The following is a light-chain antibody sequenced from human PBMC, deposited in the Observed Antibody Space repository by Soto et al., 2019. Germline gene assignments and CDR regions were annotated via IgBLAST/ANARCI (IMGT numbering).Light chain of an antibody. V-gene: IGKV2-28*01. CDR1: QSLLHSTGNNH. CDR2: WAS. J-gene: IGKJ5*01. CDR3: MQGRQLPAT. Sequence: DIVMTHSPLSLPVTPGEPASISCRSSQSLLHSTGNNHLDLYLQKPGQPPQLLIYWASNRASGVPDRFSGSGSGTDFTLKISRVEADDVGVYYCMQGRQLPATFGQGTRLDIK.